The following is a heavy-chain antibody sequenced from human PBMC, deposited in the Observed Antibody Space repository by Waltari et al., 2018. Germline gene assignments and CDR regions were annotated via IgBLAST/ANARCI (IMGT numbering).Heavy chain of an antibody. CDR3: ARVGYYYGSGSIFDY. J-gene: IGHJ4*02. CDR1: GGTFSSYA. V-gene: IGHV1-69*05. CDR2: ISPIFGTA. D-gene: IGHD3-10*01. Sequence: QVQLVQSGAEVKKPGSSVKVSCKASGGTFSSYAISWVRQAPGQGLEWMGGISPIFGTANYAQKFQGRVTITTDEATSTAYMELSSLRSEDTAVYYCARVGYYYGSGSIFDYWGQGTLVTVSS.